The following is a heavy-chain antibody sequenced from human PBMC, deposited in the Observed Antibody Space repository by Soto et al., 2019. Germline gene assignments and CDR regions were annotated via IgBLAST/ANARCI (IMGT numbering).Heavy chain of an antibody. CDR3: AKLAVTMIVVPIDY. V-gene: IGHV3-23*01. D-gene: IGHD3-22*01. Sequence: GGSLRLCCAASGFTFSSYAMSWVRQAPGKGLEWVSAISGSGGSTYYADSVKGRFTISRDNSKNTLYLQMNSLRAEGTAVYYCAKLAVTMIVVPIDYWGQGTLVTVSS. CDR2: ISGSGGST. CDR1: GFTFSSYA. J-gene: IGHJ4*02.